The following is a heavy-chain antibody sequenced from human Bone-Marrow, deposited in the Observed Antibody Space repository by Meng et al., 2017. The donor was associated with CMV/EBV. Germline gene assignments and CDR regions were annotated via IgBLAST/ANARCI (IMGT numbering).Heavy chain of an antibody. CDR3: ARGMRYDWNHYNFDY. Sequence: SETLSLTCTVYGGSFNAYYYNWFRQAPGKGLEWIGEINHSGSTNYNPSLKSRVTISVDKSKNQFSLRLTSVTAADTAVYYCARGMRYDWNHYNFDYWGQGTLVPSPQ. V-gene: IGHV4-34*01. CDR1: GGSFNAYY. D-gene: IGHD1-14*01. J-gene: IGHJ4*02. CDR2: INHSGST.